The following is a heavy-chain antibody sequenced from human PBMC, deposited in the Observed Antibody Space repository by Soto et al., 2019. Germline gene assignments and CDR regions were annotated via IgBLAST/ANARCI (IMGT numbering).Heavy chain of an antibody. D-gene: IGHD2-8*01. CDR1: GFTFSSYP. Sequence: EVQLVESGGAIVQPGGSLRLSCATSGFTFSSYPIHWVRQAPGKGPVWVARITGDGSGTTYADSVKGRFTVTRDNAKNTMYLQMSGLGAEDTAVYHCVRGTNGWRGMDYWGQGTLVTVSS. CDR3: VRGTNGWRGMDY. V-gene: IGHV3-74*01. J-gene: IGHJ4*02. CDR2: ITGDGSGT.